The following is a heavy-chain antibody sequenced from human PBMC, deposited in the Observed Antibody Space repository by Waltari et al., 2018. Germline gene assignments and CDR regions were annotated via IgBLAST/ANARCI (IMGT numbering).Heavy chain of an antibody. Sequence: QVQLVQSVAEVKKAGSSVQVSRMASGVSFSSNPVRRVRQAPGQGREWMGGIIPVFGTAKYAQKFQGRVTITADRSTSTAYMEMTSLRSDDTAVYYCASCFSTSCLISYYFYMDVWGQGTTVTVSS. V-gene: IGHV1-69*14. D-gene: IGHD3-3*01. CDR2: IIPVFGTA. CDR3: ASCFSTSCLISYYFYMDV. J-gene: IGHJ6*02. CDR1: GVSFSSNP.